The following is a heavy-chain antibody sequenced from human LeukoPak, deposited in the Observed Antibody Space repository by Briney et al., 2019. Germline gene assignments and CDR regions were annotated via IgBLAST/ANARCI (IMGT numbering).Heavy chain of an antibody. J-gene: IGHJ4*02. D-gene: IGHD3-22*01. CDR1: GFTFSSYG. CDR2: ISYDGSNK. CDR3: AKMRTMYKYDSSGYCNDH. Sequence: GGSLRLSCAASGFTFSSYGMHWVRQAPGKGLEWVAVISYDGSNKYYADSVKGRFTISRDNSKNTLYMQMNSLRAEDTAVYYCAKMRTMYKYDSSGYCNDHWGQGTLVTVSS. V-gene: IGHV3-30*18.